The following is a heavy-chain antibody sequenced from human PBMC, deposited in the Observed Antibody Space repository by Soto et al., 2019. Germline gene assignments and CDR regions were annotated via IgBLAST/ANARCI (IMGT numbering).Heavy chain of an antibody. CDR1: GFTFSSYG. V-gene: IGHV3-21*01. J-gene: IGHJ3*02. CDR2: ISSSSSYI. Sequence: GGSLRLSCAASGFTFSSYGMNWVRQAPGKGLEWVSSISSSSSYIYYADSVKGRFTISRDNAKNSLYLQMNSLRAEDTAVYYCAREHISSDAFDIWGQGTMVTVSS. CDR3: AREHISSDAFDI. D-gene: IGHD3-3*02.